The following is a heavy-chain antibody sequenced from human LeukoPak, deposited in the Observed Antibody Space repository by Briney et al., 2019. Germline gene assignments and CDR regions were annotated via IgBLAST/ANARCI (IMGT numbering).Heavy chain of an antibody. D-gene: IGHD6-13*01. CDR2: MNPNSGNT. V-gene: IGHV1-8*01. CDR1: GYTFTSYD. CDR3: ARVGYSSSWYYEYYYYYMDV. Sequence: ASVKVSCKASGYTFTSYDINWVRQATGQGLEWMVWMNPNSGNTGYAQKFQGRVTMTRNTSISTAYMELSSLRSEDTAVYYCARVGYSSSWYYEYYYYYMDVWGKGTTVTVSS. J-gene: IGHJ6*03.